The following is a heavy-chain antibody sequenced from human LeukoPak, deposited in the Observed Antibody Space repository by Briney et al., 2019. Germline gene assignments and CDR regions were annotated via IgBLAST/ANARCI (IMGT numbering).Heavy chain of an antibody. CDR3: ARVRSGSYRVGY. Sequence: SETLSLTCTVSGGSISSSSYYWGWIRQPPGKGLEWIGSIYYSGSTYYNPSLKSLVTISVDTSKNQFSLKLSSVTAADTAVYYCARVRSGSYRVGYWGQGALVTVSS. D-gene: IGHD1-26*01. CDR2: IYYSGST. V-gene: IGHV4-39*07. J-gene: IGHJ4*02. CDR1: GGSISSSSYY.